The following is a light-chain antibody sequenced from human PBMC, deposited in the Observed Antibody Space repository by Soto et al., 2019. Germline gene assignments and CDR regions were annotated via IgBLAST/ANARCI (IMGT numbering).Light chain of an antibody. CDR1: SSNIGSNT. Sequence: QAVVPQPPSASGTPGQRVTISCSGSSSNIGSNTVNWYQQLPGTAPKLLIYSNNQRPSGVPDRFSGSKSGTSASLAISGLQSEDEADYYCAAWDDSLKEVFGGGTKLTVL. J-gene: IGLJ2*01. CDR2: SNN. CDR3: AAWDDSLKEV. V-gene: IGLV1-44*01.